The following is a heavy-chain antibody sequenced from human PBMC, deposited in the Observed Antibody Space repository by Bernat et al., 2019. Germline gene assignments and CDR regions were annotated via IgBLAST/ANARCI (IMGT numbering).Heavy chain of an antibody. J-gene: IGHJ3*02. CDR3: AKPKARIAARPDAFDI. CDR1: GFTFSSYG. CDR2: ISYDGSNK. Sequence: QVQLVESGGGVVQPGRSLRLSCAASGFTFSSYGMHWVRQAPGKGLEWVAVISYDGSNKYYVDSVKGRFTISRDNSKNTLYLQMNSLRAEDTAVYYCAKPKARIAARPDAFDIWGQGTMVTVSS. V-gene: IGHV3-30*18. D-gene: IGHD6-6*01.